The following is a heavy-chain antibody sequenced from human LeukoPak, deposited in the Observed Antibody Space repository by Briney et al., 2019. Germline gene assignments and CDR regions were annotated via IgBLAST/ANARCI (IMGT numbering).Heavy chain of an antibody. D-gene: IGHD3-22*01. J-gene: IGHJ3*02. Sequence: GGSLRLSCAASGFTFSTYSMNWVRQAPGKGLEWVSSISSNSRYRYYADSMRGRFTISRDNAKNSLYLQMNSLRAEDTAVYYCARESQSAYYFDSSGYEDAFDIWGQGTMVTVSS. V-gene: IGHV3-21*01. CDR2: ISSNSRYR. CDR3: ARESQSAYYFDSSGYEDAFDI. CDR1: GFTFSTYS.